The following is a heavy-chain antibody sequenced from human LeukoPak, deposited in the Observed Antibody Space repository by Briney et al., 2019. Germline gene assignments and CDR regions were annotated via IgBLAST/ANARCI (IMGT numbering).Heavy chain of an antibody. CDR3: ARFLLRGYSGYDDFDY. Sequence: GGSLRLSCAASGFTFSSYSMNWVRQAPGKGLEWVSYISSSSSTIYYADSVKGRFTISRDNAKNSLYLQMNSLRAEDTAVHYCARFLLRGYSGYDDFDYWGQGTLVTVSS. CDR1: GFTFSSYS. CDR2: ISSSSSTI. D-gene: IGHD5-12*01. V-gene: IGHV3-48*01. J-gene: IGHJ4*02.